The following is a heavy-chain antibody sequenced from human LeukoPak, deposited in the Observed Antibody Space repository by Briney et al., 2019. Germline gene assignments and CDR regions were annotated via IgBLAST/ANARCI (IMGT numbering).Heavy chain of an antibody. D-gene: IGHD1-26*01. J-gene: IGHJ6*04. CDR1: GYTFTVYY. CDR2: INPNSGGT. V-gene: IGHV1-2*02. Sequence: ASVNVSCKASGYTFTVYYMHWVRQAPGQGLEWMGWINPNSGGTNYAQKFQGRVTMTRDTSISTAYMELSRLRSDDTAVYYCARSSRWEHCLDVWGKGTTVTVSS. CDR3: ARSSRWEHCLDV.